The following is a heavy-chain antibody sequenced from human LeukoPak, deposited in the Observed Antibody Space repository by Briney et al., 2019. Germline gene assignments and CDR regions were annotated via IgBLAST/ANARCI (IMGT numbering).Heavy chain of an antibody. CDR1: GFTFSSYA. Sequence: TGGSLRLSCAASGFTFSSYAMSWVRQAPGKGLEWVSAISGSGGSTYYADSVKGRFTISRDNSKNTLYLQMNSLRAEDTAVYYCARVLGYCSGGSCSIKGYYYYMDVWGKGTTVTVSS. CDR3: ARVLGYCSGGSCSIKGYYYYMDV. D-gene: IGHD2-15*01. J-gene: IGHJ6*03. CDR2: ISGSGGST. V-gene: IGHV3-23*01.